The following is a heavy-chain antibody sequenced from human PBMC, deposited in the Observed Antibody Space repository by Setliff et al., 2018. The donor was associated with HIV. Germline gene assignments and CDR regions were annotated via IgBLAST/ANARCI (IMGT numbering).Heavy chain of an antibody. CDR3: ATKRFYNAIWGSYRDTQRAYFDY. V-gene: IGHV4-34*01. CDR2: IDHSGGT. CDR1: GGSLKNYY. J-gene: IGHJ4*02. D-gene: IGHD3-16*02. Sequence: ETLSLTCAVYGGSLKNYYWSWIRQPPGKGLEWIGEIDHSGGTNYNPSLKDRVTISLDTSKNQFSLKVTNVTAADTAVYFCATKRFYNAIWGSYRDTQRAYFDYWGQRTLVTVSS.